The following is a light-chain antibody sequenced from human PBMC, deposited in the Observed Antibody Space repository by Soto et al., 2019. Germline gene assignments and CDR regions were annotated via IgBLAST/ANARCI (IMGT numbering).Light chain of an antibody. CDR1: QIISNY. CDR2: KAS. J-gene: IGKJ1*01. CDR3: QQYDSYST. V-gene: IGKV1-5*03. Sequence: DIQRTPSPSSLSASVGYMFTITGRASQIISNYLNWYQQKPGKAPKLLIYKASSLESGVPSRFSGSGYGTQFTLTITSLQPDDFATYYCQQYDSYSTFGQGTKVDIK.